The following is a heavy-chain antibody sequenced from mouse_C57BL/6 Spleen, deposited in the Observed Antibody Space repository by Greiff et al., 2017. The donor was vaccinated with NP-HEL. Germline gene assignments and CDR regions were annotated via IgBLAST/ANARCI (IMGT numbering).Heavy chain of an antibody. CDR3: TRPHYYGSSSLFDY. CDR2: IYPGNSDT. Sequence: VQLQQSGTVLARPGASVKMSCKTSGYTFTSYWMHWVKQRPGPGLEWIGAIYPGNSDTSYNQKFKGKDKLTAVTSASTAYMELSSLTNEDSAVYYCTRPHYYGSSSLFDYWGQGTTLTVSS. D-gene: IGHD1-1*01. J-gene: IGHJ2*01. CDR1: GYTFTSYW. V-gene: IGHV1-5*01.